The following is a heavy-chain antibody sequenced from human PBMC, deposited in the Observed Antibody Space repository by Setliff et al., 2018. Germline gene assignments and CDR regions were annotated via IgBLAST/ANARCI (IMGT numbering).Heavy chain of an antibody. CDR3: ARRWETGDQDAYDI. V-gene: IGHV1-18*01. D-gene: IGHD7-27*01. J-gene: IGHJ3*02. CDR1: GYTFTNYG. Sequence: ASVKVSCKASGYTFTNYGVAWVRQAPGQGLEWMGWINPYKGHTFYAHKFQDRLTMTTDTSTDTAFLDLRSLRSDDTGVYYCARRWETGDQDAYDIWGQGTKVTVSS. CDR2: INPYKGHT.